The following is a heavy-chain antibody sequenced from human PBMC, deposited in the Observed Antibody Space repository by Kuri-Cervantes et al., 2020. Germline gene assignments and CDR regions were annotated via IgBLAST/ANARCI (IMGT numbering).Heavy chain of an antibody. J-gene: IGHJ5*02. V-gene: IGHV3-30-3*01. CDR2: ISYDGSNK. CDR1: GFTFSSYA. Sequence: LSLTCAASGFTFSSYAMHWVRQAPGKGLEWVAVISYDGSNKYYADSVKGRFTISRDNSKNTLYLQMNSLRAEDTAVYYCARDDVGWFDPWGQGTLVTVSS. CDR3: ARDDVGWFDP.